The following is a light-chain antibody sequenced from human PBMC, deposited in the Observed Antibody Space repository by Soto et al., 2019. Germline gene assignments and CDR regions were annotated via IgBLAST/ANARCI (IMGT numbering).Light chain of an antibody. CDR3: QQYNSFAPSS. J-gene: IGKJ2*03. CDR1: QSISFW. CDR2: DAS. Sequence: DIQMTQSPSTLSASVGDRVTITCRSSQSISFWLAWYQQKPGKAPKLLIYDASTLYSGVPARFSGSRSGTAFTPTTSSLQHDDFGSYYCQQYNSFAPSSFGQGTKLEI. V-gene: IGKV1-5*01.